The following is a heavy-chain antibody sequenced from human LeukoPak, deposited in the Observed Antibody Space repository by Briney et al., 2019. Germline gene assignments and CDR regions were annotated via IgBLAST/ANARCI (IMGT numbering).Heavy chain of an antibody. CDR1: GFTVSSNY. CDR2: IYSGGST. Sequence: GGSLRLSCAASGFTVSSNYMSWVRQAPGKGLEWVSVIYSGGSTYYADSVKGRFTISRDNSKNTLYLQMNSLRAEDTAVYYCARVVYDSSGYWEYWGQGTLVTVSS. J-gene: IGHJ4*02. D-gene: IGHD3-22*01. CDR3: ARVVYDSSGYWEY. V-gene: IGHV3-53*01.